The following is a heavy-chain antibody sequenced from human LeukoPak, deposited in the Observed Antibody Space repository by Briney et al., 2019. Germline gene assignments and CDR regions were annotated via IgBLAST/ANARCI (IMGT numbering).Heavy chain of an antibody. V-gene: IGHV1-8*01. CDR2: VNPNSGNT. D-gene: IGHD2-2*01. J-gene: IGHJ6*03. Sequence: ASVKVSCKASGYTFTSYDINWVRQAAGQGLEWMGWVNPNSGNTGYAQKFQGRVTMTRNTSISTAYMELSSLTSEDTAVYYCARGQCSSSSCYLYYYYMDVWGKGTTVTVSS. CDR3: ARGQCSSSSCYLYYYYMDV. CDR1: GYTFTSYD.